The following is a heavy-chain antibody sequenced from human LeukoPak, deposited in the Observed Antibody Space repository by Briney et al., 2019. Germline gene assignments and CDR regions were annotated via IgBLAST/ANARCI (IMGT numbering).Heavy chain of an antibody. CDR2: ITPNSGDT. CDR1: GYTFTRYY. Sequence: ASVKVSCKASGYTFTRYYMQWVRQAPGQGLEGMGWITPNSGDTQYAQKFQGRVTMTRDTSISTAYMELSRLRSDDTAVYYCARDRRGAAITMIVVDHSGPVDYWGQGTLVTVSS. V-gene: IGHV1-2*02. D-gene: IGHD3-22*01. CDR3: ARDRRGAAITMIVVDHSGPVDY. J-gene: IGHJ4*02.